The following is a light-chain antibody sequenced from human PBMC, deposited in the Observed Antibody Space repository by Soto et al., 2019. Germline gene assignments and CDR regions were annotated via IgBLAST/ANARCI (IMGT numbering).Light chain of an antibody. Sequence: DIQMTQSPSSLSASVGDRVTITFRASQSISSYLNWYQQKPGKAPKLLIYAASSLQSGVPSRFSGSGSGTDFTLTISSLQPEDFATYYCQQSYSTLRRTFGQGTKVDIK. J-gene: IGKJ1*01. CDR3: QQSYSTLRRT. CDR1: QSISSY. CDR2: AAS. V-gene: IGKV1-39*01.